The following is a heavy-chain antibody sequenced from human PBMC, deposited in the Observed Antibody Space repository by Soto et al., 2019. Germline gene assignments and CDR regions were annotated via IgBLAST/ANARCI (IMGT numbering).Heavy chain of an antibody. D-gene: IGHD4-17*01. CDR3: ARGDGDYASVRYFYI. CDR2: IYYSGST. J-gene: IGHJ2*01. CDR1: GGSISSSSYY. Sequence: QLRLQESGPGLVKPSETLSLTCTVSGGSISSSSYYWGWIGQPPGKGLAWIGSIYYSGSTYYNPSLKSRVTISVDPSKNQFSMKMRSVTAADTAVYYYARGDGDYASVRYFYIWGRGTLITVSS. V-gene: IGHV4-39*01.